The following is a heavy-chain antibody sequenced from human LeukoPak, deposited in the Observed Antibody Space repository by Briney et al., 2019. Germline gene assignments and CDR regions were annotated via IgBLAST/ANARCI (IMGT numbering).Heavy chain of an antibody. J-gene: IGHJ4*02. CDR1: GFTFSDYY. D-gene: IGHD6-6*01. V-gene: IGHV3-11*04. CDR3: ARWPYSSSYYFDY. CDR2: ISNSGSTT. Sequence: GGSLRLSCTASGFTFSDYYMGWIRQAPGKGLEWVSFISNSGSTTYFADSVRGRFTLSRDNAKNSLCLQMNSLRAEDTAVYYCARWPYSSSYYFDYWGQGTLVTVSS.